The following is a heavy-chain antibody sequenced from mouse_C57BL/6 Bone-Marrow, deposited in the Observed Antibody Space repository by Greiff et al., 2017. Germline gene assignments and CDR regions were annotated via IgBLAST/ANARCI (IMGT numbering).Heavy chain of an antibody. J-gene: IGHJ4*01. V-gene: IGHV1-52*01. Sequence: QVQLQQPGAELVRPGSSVKLSCKASGYTFTSYWMHWVKQRPIQGLEWIGNIDPSDSETHYNQKFKDKATLTVDKSSSTAYMQLSSLTSEASAVYYCARWNTTVSYCAMDDWGQGTSVTVSS. CDR2: IDPSDSET. CDR3: ARWNTTVSYCAMDD. CDR1: GYTFTSYW. D-gene: IGHD1-1*01.